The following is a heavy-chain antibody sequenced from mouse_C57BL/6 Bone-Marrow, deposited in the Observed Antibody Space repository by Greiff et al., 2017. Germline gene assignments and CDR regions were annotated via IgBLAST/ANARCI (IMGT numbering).Heavy chain of an antibody. CDR2: IWGGGST. CDR1: GFSLASYG. D-gene: IGHD2-12*01. V-gene: IGHV2-2*01. Sequence: VQLQQSGPGLVQPSQSLSITCTVSGFSLASYGVHWVRQSPGKGLEWLGVIWGGGSTDYNAAFISRLSISKDNSKSQVFFKMNSLQADDTAIYYCASPLTTNYAMDYWGQGTSVTVSS. CDR3: ASPLTTNYAMDY. J-gene: IGHJ4*01.